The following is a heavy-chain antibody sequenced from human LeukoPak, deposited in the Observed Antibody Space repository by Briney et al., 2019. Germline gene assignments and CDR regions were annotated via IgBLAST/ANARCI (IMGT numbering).Heavy chain of an antibody. V-gene: IGHV3-7*01. Sequence: GGSLRLSCAVSGFTFSGFWMSWVRQAPGKGLEWVANIKQDGSEKYYVDSVKGRFTISRDNAKNSLYLQMNSLRAEDTAVYYCARVAVAGDAFDIWGQGTMVTVSS. CDR3: ARVAVAGDAFDI. J-gene: IGHJ3*02. CDR1: GFTFSGFW. CDR2: IKQDGSEK. D-gene: IGHD6-19*01.